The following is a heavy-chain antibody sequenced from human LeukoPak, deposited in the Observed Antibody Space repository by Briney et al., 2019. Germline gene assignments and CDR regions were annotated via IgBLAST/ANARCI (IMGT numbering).Heavy chain of an antibody. Sequence: GASVKVSCKASGYTFTIYDINWVRQATGQGLEWMGWMNPNSGNTGYAQKFQGRVTMTRNTSISTAYMELSSLRSEDTAVYYCARRPSKYYDILTGYYRSEFDYWGQGTLVTVSS. CDR1: GYTFTIYD. J-gene: IGHJ4*02. CDR3: ARRPSKYYDILTGYYRSEFDY. V-gene: IGHV1-8*01. D-gene: IGHD3-9*01. CDR2: MNPNSGNT.